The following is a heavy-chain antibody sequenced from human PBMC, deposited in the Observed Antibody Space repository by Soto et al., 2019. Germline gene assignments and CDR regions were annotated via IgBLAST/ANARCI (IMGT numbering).Heavy chain of an antibody. D-gene: IGHD6-19*01. CDR1: GYTFTDHV. Sequence: QVQLVQSGPEVKKPGASVKVSCKASGYTFTDHVVSWVRLAPGQGLEWMGWISPDNGNTNYAQKFQGRVTMTRDTSTSTAYMELRSLRSDDTAGFYCARESRGSGWIFDYWGQGTLVTVSS. CDR3: ARESRGSGWIFDY. V-gene: IGHV1-18*01. CDR2: ISPDNGNT. J-gene: IGHJ4*02.